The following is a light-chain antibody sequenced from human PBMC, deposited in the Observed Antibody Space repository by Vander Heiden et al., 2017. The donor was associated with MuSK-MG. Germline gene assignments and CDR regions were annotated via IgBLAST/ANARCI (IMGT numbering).Light chain of an antibody. V-gene: IGLV2-14*01. CDR1: SSDVGGYNY. Sequence: QSALTQPASVSASPGQSITISCTGTSSDVGGYNYVSWYQQHPGKAPKVMIYDVKNRPSGVSNRFSASKSGNTASLTISGLQAEDEADYYCASYTNSGTLIVFGGGTKLTVL. CDR3: ASYTNSGTLIV. J-gene: IGLJ2*01. CDR2: DVK.